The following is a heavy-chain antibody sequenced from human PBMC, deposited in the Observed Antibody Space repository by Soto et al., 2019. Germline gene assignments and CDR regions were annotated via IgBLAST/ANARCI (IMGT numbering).Heavy chain of an antibody. J-gene: IGHJ6*02. D-gene: IGHD2-2*01. CDR2: IIPIFGTA. Sequence: GASVKVSCKASVGTFSSYAISWVRQAPGQGLEWMGGIIPIFGTANYAQKFQGRVTITADESTSTAYKELSSLRSEDTAVYYCARGRSSSTPMDVWGQGTTVTVSS. V-gene: IGHV1-69*13. CDR1: VGTFSSYA. CDR3: ARGRSSSTPMDV.